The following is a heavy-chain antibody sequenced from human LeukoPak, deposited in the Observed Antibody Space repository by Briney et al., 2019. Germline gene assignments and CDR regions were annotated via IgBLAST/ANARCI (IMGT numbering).Heavy chain of an antibody. Sequence: PGGSLRLSCAASGFTFSSYAMSWVRQAPGKGLEWVSGIVGGAGGTYYADSVKGRFTISRDNSRNTLYLQMNSLRAEDTAVYYCAHGTMYQLDSWGQGTLVTVSS. V-gene: IGHV3-23*01. CDR3: AHGTMYQLDS. CDR2: IVGGAGGT. D-gene: IGHD3-10*02. CDR1: GFTFSSYA. J-gene: IGHJ4*02.